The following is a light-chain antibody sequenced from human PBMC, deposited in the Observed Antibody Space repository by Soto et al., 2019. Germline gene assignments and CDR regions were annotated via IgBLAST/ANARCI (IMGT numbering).Light chain of an antibody. CDR3: CSYAGSYTSDVV. J-gene: IGLJ2*01. Sequence: QSALTQPRSVSGCPGQSVTISCTGTSSDVGGYNYVSWYQQHPGKAPKLMIYDVSKRPSGVPDRFSGSKSGNTASLTISGLQAEDEADYYCCSYAGSYTSDVVFGGGTQLTVL. V-gene: IGLV2-11*01. CDR2: DVS. CDR1: SSDVGGYNY.